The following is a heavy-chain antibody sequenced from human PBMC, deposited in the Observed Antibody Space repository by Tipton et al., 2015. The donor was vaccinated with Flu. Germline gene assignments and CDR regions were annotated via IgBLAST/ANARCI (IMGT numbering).Heavy chain of an antibody. J-gene: IGHJ4*02. CDR3: ATELRGGGDRYCFGH. D-gene: IGHD2-21*02. CDR2: IDSTGST. Sequence: TLSLTCTVSGGSIDNYYWTWIRQPAGKGLEWIGRIDSTGSTNYNPSLKSRVTISVDTSKNQFSLKLSSVTAADTAVYYFATELRGGGDRYCFGHWGQGTRVTVSS. CDR1: GGSIDNYY. V-gene: IGHV4-4*07.